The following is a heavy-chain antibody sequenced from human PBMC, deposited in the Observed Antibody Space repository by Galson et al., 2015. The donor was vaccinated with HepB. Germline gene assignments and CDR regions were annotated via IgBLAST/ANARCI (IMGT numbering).Heavy chain of an antibody. Sequence: SLRLSCAVSGFTVSSNYMSWVRQAPGKGLEWLSVVFSGGSTYYADSVKGRFTISRDNSKNTLYLQMNSLRAEDTGVYYCARGDGYNYALDVWGQGTTVTASS. CDR2: VFSGGST. D-gene: IGHD2-21*02. J-gene: IGHJ6*02. CDR1: GFTVSSNY. V-gene: IGHV3-66*01. CDR3: ARGDGYNYALDV.